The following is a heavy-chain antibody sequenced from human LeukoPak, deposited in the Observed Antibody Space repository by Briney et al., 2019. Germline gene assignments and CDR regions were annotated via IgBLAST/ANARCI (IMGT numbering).Heavy chain of an antibody. CDR3: AKSVSYYYYGMDV. Sequence: GGSLRLSCAASGFTFTNYAMSRVRQAPGKGLEWVSAISGSGGSTYYADSVKGRFTISRDNSKNTLYLQMNSLRAEDTAVYYCAKSVSYYYYGMDVWGQGTTVTVSS. J-gene: IGHJ6*02. CDR2: ISGSGGST. V-gene: IGHV3-23*01. CDR1: GFTFTNYA.